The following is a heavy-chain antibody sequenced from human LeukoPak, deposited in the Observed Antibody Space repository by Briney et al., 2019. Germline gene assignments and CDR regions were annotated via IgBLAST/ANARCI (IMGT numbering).Heavy chain of an antibody. V-gene: IGHV6-1*01. CDR1: GDSVSSNSAA. J-gene: IGHJ4*02. CDR2: TYYRSKWYN. CDR3: ARAPRTGYSYGSLFDY. Sequence: SQTLSLTCAISGDSVSSNSAAWNWIRQSPSRGLEWLGRTYYRSKWYNDHSVSVKSRITINPDSSKNQFSLQLNSVTPEDTAVYYCARAPRTGYSYGSLFDYWGQGTLVTVSS. D-gene: IGHD5-18*01.